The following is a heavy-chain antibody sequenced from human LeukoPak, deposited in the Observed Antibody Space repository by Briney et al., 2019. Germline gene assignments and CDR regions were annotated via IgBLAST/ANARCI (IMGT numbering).Heavy chain of an antibody. V-gene: IGHV3-7*03. CDR3: ARDYSGSYFDY. CDR1: GFTFSSYW. J-gene: IGHJ4*02. CDR2: IKQDGSEK. Sequence: GSLRLSCAASGFTFSSYWMSWVRQAPGKGLEWVANIKQDGSEKYYVDSVKGRFTISRDNAKNSLYLQMNSLRAEDTALYYCARDYSGSYFDYWGQGTLVTVSS. D-gene: IGHD1-26*01.